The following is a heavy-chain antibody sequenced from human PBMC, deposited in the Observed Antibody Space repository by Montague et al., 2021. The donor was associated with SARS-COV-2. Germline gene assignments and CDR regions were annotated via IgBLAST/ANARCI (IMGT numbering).Heavy chain of an antibody. CDR2: ISCDGSNK. J-gene: IGHJ6*02. Sequence: SLRLSCAASGFTFSSYAMHWVRQAPGKGLEWVAVISCDGSNKYYXDSXKGRFTISRDNSKNTLYLQMNSLRAEDTAVYYCARDRGMITFGGVIVIDGMDVWGQGTTVTVSS. CDR1: GFTFSSYA. CDR3: ARDRGMITFGGVIVIDGMDV. D-gene: IGHD3-16*02. V-gene: IGHV3-30-3*01.